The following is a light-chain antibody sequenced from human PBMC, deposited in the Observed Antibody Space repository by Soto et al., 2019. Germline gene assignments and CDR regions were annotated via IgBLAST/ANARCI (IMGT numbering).Light chain of an antibody. CDR1: PSVTNY. V-gene: IGKV3-20*01. Sequence: EIVFTQSASTLSLSPGERATLSCRASPSVTNYLAWYQQKPGQPPRLLIYGAFNRAAGIPARFSGSGSGTDFTLTISSLEPEDFAVYYCQQYGSSGTFGQGTKVDIK. CDR2: GAF. J-gene: IGKJ1*01. CDR3: QQYGSSGT.